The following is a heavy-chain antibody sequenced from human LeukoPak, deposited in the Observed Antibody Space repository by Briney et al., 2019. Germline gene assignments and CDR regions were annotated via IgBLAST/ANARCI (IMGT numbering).Heavy chain of an antibody. CDR2: IYSNGIT. J-gene: IGHJ2*01. V-gene: IGHV4-4*08. CDR1: GASIFSCY. CDR3: ARRAYYDSSGYNPTAGYFDL. Sequence: SETLSLTCTVSGASIFSCYWNWIRQSPGKGLEWIGFIYSNGITSYNPSLRSRGSISIATSRNQFSLRLTSVTAADTAIYYCARRAYYDSSGYNPTAGYFDLWGRGTLVTVSS. D-gene: IGHD3-22*01.